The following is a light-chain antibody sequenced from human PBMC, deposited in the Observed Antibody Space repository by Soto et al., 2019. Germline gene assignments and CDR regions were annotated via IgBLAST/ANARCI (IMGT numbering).Light chain of an antibody. CDR3: QQYGSSPIFT. J-gene: IGKJ3*01. V-gene: IGKV3-20*01. Sequence: EIVLTQSPGTLSLSPGERATLSCRASQSVSSSYLAWYQQKTGQAPRLLIYGASSRATGIPDRFSGSGSGTDFTLTISILEPEDFAVYYCQQYGSSPIFTFGRGTKVDIK. CDR1: QSVSSSY. CDR2: GAS.